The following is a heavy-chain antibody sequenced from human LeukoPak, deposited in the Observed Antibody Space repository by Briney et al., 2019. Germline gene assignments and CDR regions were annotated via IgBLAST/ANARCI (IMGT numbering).Heavy chain of an antibody. CDR1: GFTFSNYG. D-gene: IGHD6-25*01. V-gene: IGHV3-23*01. J-gene: IGHJ3*02. CDR3: AKDRGTSLCDAFDI. CDR2: ITDSGGST. Sequence: GGSLRLSCAASGFTFSNYGMSWVRQAPGKGLEWVSVITDSGGSTYYADSVKGRFTISRDNSKNTLYLQMNSLGAEDTAVYYCAKDRGTSLCDAFDIWGQGTMVTVSS.